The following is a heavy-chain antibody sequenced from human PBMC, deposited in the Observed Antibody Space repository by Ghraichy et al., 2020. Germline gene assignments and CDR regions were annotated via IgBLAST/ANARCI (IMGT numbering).Heavy chain of an antibody. V-gene: IGHV4-59*01. J-gene: IGHJ2*01. CDR2: IYYSGST. CDR3: ARCRNNWLGEAGYFDL. CDR1: GGSISSYY. D-gene: IGHD3-10*01. Sequence: SETLSLTCTVSGGSISSYYWSWIRQPPGKGLEWIGYIYYSGSTNNNPSLKSRVTISVDTSKNQFSLKLSSVTAADTALYYCARCRNNWLGEAGYFDLWAVAPWSLSPQ.